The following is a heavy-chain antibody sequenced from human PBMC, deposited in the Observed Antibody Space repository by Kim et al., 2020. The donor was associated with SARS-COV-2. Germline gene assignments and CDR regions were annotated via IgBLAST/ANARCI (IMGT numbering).Heavy chain of an antibody. CDR1: VYSFTSYW. Sequence: GESLKISCKGSVYSFTSYWIGWVRQMPGKGLEWMGIIYPGDSDTRYSPSFQGQVTISADKSISTAYLQWSSLKASDTAMYYCARRDYYGSGSYLGYFDYWGQGTLVTVSS. V-gene: IGHV5-51*01. CDR3: ARRDYYGSGSYLGYFDY. J-gene: IGHJ4*02. CDR2: IYPGDSDT. D-gene: IGHD3-10*01.